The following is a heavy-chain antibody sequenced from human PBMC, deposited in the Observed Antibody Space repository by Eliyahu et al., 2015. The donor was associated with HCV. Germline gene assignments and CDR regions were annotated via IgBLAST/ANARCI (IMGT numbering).Heavy chain of an antibody. J-gene: IGHJ4*02. CDR2: IRSSGEST. CDR3: AKGGPAGSYPMFDS. Sequence: EVRLLESGGGLVQPGGSLXLSCAASGFXFNSYAMSWVRQAPGKGLEWVSSIRSSGESTYYADSVKGRFTISRDNSMNTLYLQMNSLTAEDTALYYCAKGGPAGSYPMFDSWGQGTLVTVSS. D-gene: IGHD6-13*01. CDR1: GFXFNSYA. V-gene: IGHV3-23*01.